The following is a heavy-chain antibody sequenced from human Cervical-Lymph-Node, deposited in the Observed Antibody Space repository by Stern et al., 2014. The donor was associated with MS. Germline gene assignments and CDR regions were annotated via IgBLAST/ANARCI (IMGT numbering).Heavy chain of an antibody. J-gene: IGHJ4*02. CDR3: SKGKDWSNGVCYYGLNY. D-gene: IGHD2-8*01. V-gene: IGHV3-9*01. CDR1: GFTFDDYA. Sequence: EVQLVESGGGLVQPGRSLRLSCAASGFTFDDYAMHWVRQAPGKGLEWVSGISWNSGSIGYADSVKGRFTISRDNAKNSLDLHMNRSRAEEPGLYYRSKGKDWSNGVCYYGLNYRGQGTLVNVSP. CDR2: ISWNSGSI.